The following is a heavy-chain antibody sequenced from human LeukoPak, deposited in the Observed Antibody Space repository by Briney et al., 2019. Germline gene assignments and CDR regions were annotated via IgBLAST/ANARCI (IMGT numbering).Heavy chain of an antibody. J-gene: IGHJ4*02. CDR1: GYTFTGYY. V-gene: IGHV1-2*02. CDR3: ARDGSYRHFDF. D-gene: IGHD1-14*01. CDR2: INPNSGDT. Sequence: ASVKVSCKASGYTFTGYYMHWVRQAPGQGLEWMGWINPNSGDTNYAQKFQGRGTLTTDTSTSTVYMELRSLTSDDTAVYYCARDGSYRHFDFWGQGTLVTVSS.